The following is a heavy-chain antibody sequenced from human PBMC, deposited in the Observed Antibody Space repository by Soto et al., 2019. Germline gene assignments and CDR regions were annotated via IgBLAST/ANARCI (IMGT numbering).Heavy chain of an antibody. CDR3: ARGGEADDPFDY. CDR2: ISSSSSYI. D-gene: IGHD3-16*01. J-gene: IGHJ4*02. CDR1: GFTFSSYS. Sequence: GGSLRLSCAASGFTFSSYSMNWVRQAPGKGLEWVSSISSSSSYIYYADSVKGRFTISRDNAKNSLYLQMNSLRAEDTAVDYCARGGEADDPFDYWGQGTMVTVSS. V-gene: IGHV3-21*01.